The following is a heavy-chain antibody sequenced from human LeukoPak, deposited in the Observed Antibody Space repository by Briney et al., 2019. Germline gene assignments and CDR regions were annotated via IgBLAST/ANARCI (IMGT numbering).Heavy chain of an antibody. V-gene: IGHV3-7*01. CDR3: ARASDYRYSSGWPDY. D-gene: IGHD6-19*01. CDR1: RFTLRHYW. CDR2: IKQDGSEK. J-gene: IGHJ4*02. Sequence: GGSLRLSCAPSRFTLRHYWMSWVGQAPGKGRDWVANIKQDGSEKYYVDSVKGRFTISRDNAKNSLYLQMNSLRAEDTAVYYCARASDYRYSSGWPDYWGQGTLVTVSS.